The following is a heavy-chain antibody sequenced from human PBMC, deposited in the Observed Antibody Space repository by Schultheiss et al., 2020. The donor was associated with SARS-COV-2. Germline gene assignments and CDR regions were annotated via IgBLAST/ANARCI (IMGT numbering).Heavy chain of an antibody. Sequence: GESMKISCAASGFTFSSYAMNWVRQAPGKGLEYVSAISSNGGSTYYADSVKGRFTISRDNSKNTLYLQMNSLRAEDTAVYYCARDEWGGYCSSTSCYAADAFDIWGQGTMVTVSS. CDR2: ISSNGGST. V-gene: IGHV3-64*04. CDR1: GFTFSSYA. D-gene: IGHD2-2*01. CDR3: ARDEWGGYCSSTSCYAADAFDI. J-gene: IGHJ3*02.